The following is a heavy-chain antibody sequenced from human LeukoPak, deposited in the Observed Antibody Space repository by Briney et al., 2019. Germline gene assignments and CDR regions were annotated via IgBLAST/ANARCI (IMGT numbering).Heavy chain of an antibody. CDR1: GFTFSDYS. CDR2: IGIDSGNT. D-gene: IGHD5-24*01. Sequence: HTGGSLRLSCAASGFTFSDYSMTWVRQAPGKGLEWISYIGIDSGNTNYADSVKGRFTISGDKAKNSLYLQMNSLRVEDTAVHYCARDYKYAFDNWGQGTLVTVSS. CDR3: ARDYKYAFDN. V-gene: IGHV3-48*01. J-gene: IGHJ4*02.